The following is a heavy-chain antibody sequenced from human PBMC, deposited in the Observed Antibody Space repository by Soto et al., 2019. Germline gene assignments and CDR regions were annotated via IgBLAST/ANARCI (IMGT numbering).Heavy chain of an antibody. CDR1: GFTFSSYG. D-gene: IGHD5-12*01. V-gene: IGHV3-33*01. CDR2: IWYDGSNK. Sequence: QVQLVESGGGVVQPGRSLRLSCAASGFTFSSYGMHWVRQAPGKGLEWVAVIWYDGSNKYYADSVKGRFTISRDNSKNTLYLQMNSLRAEDTAVYYCARERFYSGYVGRPERIFDYWGQGTLVTVSS. CDR3: ARERFYSGYVGRPERIFDY. J-gene: IGHJ4*02.